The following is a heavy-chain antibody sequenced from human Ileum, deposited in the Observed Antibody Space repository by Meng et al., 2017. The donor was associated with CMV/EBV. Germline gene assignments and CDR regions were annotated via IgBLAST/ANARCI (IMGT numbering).Heavy chain of an antibody. D-gene: IGHD1-14*01. CDR2: IYYSGST. CDR1: GDSISSGGYY. J-gene: IGHJ4*02. V-gene: IGHV4-30-4*01. Sequence: QVQLQESGPGLVKPSQTLSLTCAVSGDSISSGGYYWSWIRQPPGKGLEWIGYIYYSGSTYYNQCLKSRVTISVDTSKNQFSLRLSSVTAADTAVYYCARKPSGAGRFDYWGQGTLVTVSS. CDR3: ARKPSGAGRFDY.